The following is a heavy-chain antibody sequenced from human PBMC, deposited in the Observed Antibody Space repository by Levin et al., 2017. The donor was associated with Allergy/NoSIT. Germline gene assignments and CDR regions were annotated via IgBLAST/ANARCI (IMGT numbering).Heavy chain of an antibody. CDR2: VSWNSGTI. V-gene: IGHV3-9*01. CDR1: GFAFEDFA. D-gene: IGHD3-3*01. Sequence: GGSLRLSCAVSGFAFEDFAMHWVRQAPGKGLEWVSGVSWNSGTIAYADSVKGRFTVFRDNAKNSRYMQMDSLRSEDTAFYCCADGRYYDFWSGYFRFWSQGAVVTGS. J-gene: IGHJ1*01. CDR3: ADGRYYDFWSGYFRF.